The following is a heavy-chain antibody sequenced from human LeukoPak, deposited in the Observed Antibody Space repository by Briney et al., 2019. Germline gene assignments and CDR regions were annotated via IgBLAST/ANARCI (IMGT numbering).Heavy chain of an antibody. CDR2: INWSGEST. J-gene: IGHJ4*02. D-gene: IGHD6-6*01. CDR3: ARDLSSSWSSLGY. V-gene: IGHV3-20*04. Sequence: PGGSLRLSCAASGLTVGDYGMSWVRQAPGKGLEWVSGINWSGESTGYADSVKGRFTISRDNAENALYLQMNSLRAEDTALYYCARDLSSSWSSLGYWGRGTLVTVSS. CDR1: GLTVGDYG.